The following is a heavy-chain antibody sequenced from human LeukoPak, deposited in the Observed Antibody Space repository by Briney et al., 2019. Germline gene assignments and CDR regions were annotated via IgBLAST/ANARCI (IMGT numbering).Heavy chain of an antibody. Sequence: SETLSLTCTVSGGSISSSSYYWGWIRQPPGKGLGWIGSIYYSGSTYYNPSLKSRVTISVDTSKNQFSLKLSSVTAADTAVYYCAGNYYDSSGYDYWGQGTLVTVSS. CDR1: GGSISSSSYY. J-gene: IGHJ4*02. D-gene: IGHD3-22*01. V-gene: IGHV4-39*01. CDR3: AGNYYDSSGYDY. CDR2: IYYSGST.